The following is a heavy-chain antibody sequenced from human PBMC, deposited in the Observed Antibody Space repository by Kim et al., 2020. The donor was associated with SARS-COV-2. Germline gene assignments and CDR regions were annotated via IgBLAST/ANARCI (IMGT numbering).Heavy chain of an antibody. V-gene: IGHV4-59*01. CDR3: AGSDIVLMVESLFDP. J-gene: IGHJ5*02. Sequence: SETLSLTCTVSGGSISSYYWSWIRQPPGKGLEWIGYIYYSGSTNYNPSLKSRVTISVDTSKNQFSLKLSSVTAADTAVYYCAGSDIVLMVESLFDPWGQGTLVTVSS. CDR2: IYYSGST. CDR1: GGSISSYY. D-gene: IGHD2-8*01.